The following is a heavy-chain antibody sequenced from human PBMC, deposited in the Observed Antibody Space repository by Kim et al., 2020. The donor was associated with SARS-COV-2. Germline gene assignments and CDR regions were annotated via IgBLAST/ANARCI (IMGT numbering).Heavy chain of an antibody. D-gene: IGHD5-12*01. Sequence: GESLKISCKGSGNSFTNYWIGWVRQMPGKGLECMGIIYPGDSDTRYSPSFQGQVTISADKSISTAYLQWSSLKASDTAIYYCARQIRGYNDYAKHYAFDIWGQGTMVTVSS. CDR2: IYPGDSDT. V-gene: IGHV5-51*01. CDR1: GNSFTNYW. CDR3: ARQIRGYNDYAKHYAFDI. J-gene: IGHJ3*02.